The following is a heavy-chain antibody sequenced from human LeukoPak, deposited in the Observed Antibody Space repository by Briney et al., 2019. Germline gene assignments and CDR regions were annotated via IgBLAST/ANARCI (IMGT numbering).Heavy chain of an antibody. J-gene: IGHJ6*03. CDR3: AKQTPRQYYYYMDF. CDR1: GFTFSSYA. CDR2: MRFDGSDR. Sequence: GGSLRLSCAASGFTFSSYAMHWVRQAPGKGLEWVAFMRFDGSDRYYTESVKGRFTVYRDSSKNTLFLQMNNMRPEDTAIYYCAKQTPRQYYYYMDFWGKGTTVTISS. V-gene: IGHV3-30*02.